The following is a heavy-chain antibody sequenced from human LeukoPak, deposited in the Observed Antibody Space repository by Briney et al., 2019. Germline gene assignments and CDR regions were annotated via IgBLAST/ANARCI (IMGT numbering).Heavy chain of an antibody. CDR1: GYTFTDSY. CDR3: GRGSEGGKWLDY. J-gene: IGHJ4*02. Sequence: ASVKVSFKASGYTFTDSYVHWVRQAPGQGLEWTGWINPNSGGTNYGQKFQGRVTMTWDTSINTAYMDLSRLTSDDTAIYYCGRGSEGGKWLDYWGQGTLVTVSS. V-gene: IGHV1-2*02. CDR2: INPNSGGT. D-gene: IGHD3-22*01.